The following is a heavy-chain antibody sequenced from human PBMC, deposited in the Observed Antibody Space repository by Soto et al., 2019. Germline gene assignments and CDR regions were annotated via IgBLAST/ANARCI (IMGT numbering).Heavy chain of an antibody. J-gene: IGHJ4*02. CDR1: GYTFTNYD. V-gene: IGHV1-8*01. D-gene: IGHD3-16*01. CDR3: ARVWGTIDY. Sequence: QVQLVQSGAEVKKAGASVKVSCKTSGYTFTNYDINWVRQATGQGLEWMGWMNPNSGNTGSTQKFQGRITMTRDTSIGTAYMELTSLRSEDTAVYYCARVWGTIDYWGQGTLVTVSS. CDR2: MNPNSGNT.